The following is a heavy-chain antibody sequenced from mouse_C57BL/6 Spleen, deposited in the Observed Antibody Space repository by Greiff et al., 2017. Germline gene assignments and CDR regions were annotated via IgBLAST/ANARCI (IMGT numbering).Heavy chain of an antibody. CDR3: ARSIYYYGSSPFY. Sequence: QVQLQQPGTELVKPGASVKLSCKASGYNFTSYWMHWVKQRPGQGLEWIGNINPSNGGTNYNEKFESKATLTVDKSSSTAYMQLSSLTSEDAAVYYCARSIYYYGSSPFYWGQGTTLTVSS. D-gene: IGHD1-1*01. CDR2: INPSNGGT. J-gene: IGHJ2*01. V-gene: IGHV1-53*01. CDR1: GYNFTSYW.